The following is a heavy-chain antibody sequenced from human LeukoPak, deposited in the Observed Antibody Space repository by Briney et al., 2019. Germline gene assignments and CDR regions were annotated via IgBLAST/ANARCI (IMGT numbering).Heavy chain of an antibody. CDR1: GYTFTSYY. J-gene: IGHJ4*02. Sequence: ASVKVSCEASGYTFTSYYMHWVRQAPGQGLEWMGIINPSGGSTSYAQKFQGRVTMTRDMSTSTVYMELSSLRSEDTAVYYCARVIVGATYYFDYWGQGTLVTVSS. V-gene: IGHV1-46*01. CDR3: ARVIVGATYYFDY. D-gene: IGHD1-26*01. CDR2: INPSGGST.